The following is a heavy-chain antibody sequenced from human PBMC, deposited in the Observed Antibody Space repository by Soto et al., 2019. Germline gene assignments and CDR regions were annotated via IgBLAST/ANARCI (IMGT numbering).Heavy chain of an antibody. CDR1: GFTFSNCP. Sequence: PGGTLRLSCAASGFTFSNCPMSWFRQAPGRGLEWVSAISASGTDTYYREFLEGRFTISRDISTSTLYLQMNSLIADDTAIYYCAKKRTLHKAPCDYWGQGTLVTVSS. CDR3: AKKRTLHKAPCDY. CDR2: ISASGTDT. V-gene: IGHV3-23*02. D-gene: IGHD1-1*01. J-gene: IGHJ4*02.